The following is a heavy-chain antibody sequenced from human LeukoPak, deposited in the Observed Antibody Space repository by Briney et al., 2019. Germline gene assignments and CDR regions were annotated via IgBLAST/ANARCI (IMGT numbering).Heavy chain of an antibody. V-gene: IGHV3-23*01. J-gene: IGHJ4*01. D-gene: IGHD3-9*01. CDR2: ISGSGGST. CDR3: ATDIRSSPLGF. CDR1: GFTFSSYA. Sequence: GGSLRLSCAASGFTFSSYAMTWVRQAPGKGLEWVSVISGSGGSTYYADSVKGRFTISRDSSNNTLFLQMSNLRADDSGLYYCATDIRSSPLGFWGHGTLVTVSS.